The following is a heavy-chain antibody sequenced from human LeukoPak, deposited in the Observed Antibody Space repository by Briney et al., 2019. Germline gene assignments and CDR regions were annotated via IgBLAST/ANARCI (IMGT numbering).Heavy chain of an antibody. CDR1: GDSISSGSYY. CDR2: VYMNRNI. J-gene: IGHJ4*02. CDR3: ARWDIAVAGYYFDY. V-gene: IGHV4-61*02. D-gene: IGHD6-19*01. Sequence: SQTLSLTCTVSGDSISSGSYYWNWIRQPAGKGLEWIGRVYMNRNINYNPSLKSRVTISVDKSKNQFSLKLSSVTAADTAVYYCARWDIAVAGYYFDYWGQGTLVTVSS.